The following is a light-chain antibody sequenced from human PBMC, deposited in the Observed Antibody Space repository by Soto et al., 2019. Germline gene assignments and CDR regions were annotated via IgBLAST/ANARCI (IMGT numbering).Light chain of an antibody. J-gene: IGKJ4*01. CDR3: MQSVQPPLT. CDR1: QSLQHSNGYNC. V-gene: IGKV2-28*01. Sequence: DIVMTQSPLSLPVTPGEPASLSFRSSQSLQHSNGYNCLDWYLQKPGQSPQLLIYLGTNRASGVTDRYSGSGSGTDFTLKISRVDDGDVGVYYCMQSVQPPLTFGGGTKVEIK. CDR2: LGT.